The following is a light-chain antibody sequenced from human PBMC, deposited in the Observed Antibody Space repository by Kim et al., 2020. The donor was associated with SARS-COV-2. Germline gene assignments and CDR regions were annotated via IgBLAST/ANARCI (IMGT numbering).Light chain of an antibody. CDR1: QSISSY. CDR2: AAS. CDR3: QQSYSTPRT. J-gene: IGKJ1*01. V-gene: IGKV1-39*01. Sequence: DIQMTQSPSSLSESVGDRVTITCRASQSISSYLNWYQQKPGKAPKLLIYAASSLQSGVPSRFSGSGSGTDFTLTNSSLQPEDFATYYCQQSYSTPRTFGQGTKVDIK.